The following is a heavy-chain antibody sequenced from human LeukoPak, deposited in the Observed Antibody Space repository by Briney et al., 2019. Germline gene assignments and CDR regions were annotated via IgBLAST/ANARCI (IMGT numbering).Heavy chain of an antibody. Sequence: ALVKVSCKASGYTFTSYDINWVRQATGQGLEWMGWMNPNSGNTGYAQKFQGRVTMTRNTSISTAYMELSSLRSDDTAVYYCARAGTDTNIFNDYWGQGTLVTVSS. J-gene: IGHJ4*02. V-gene: IGHV1-8*01. CDR3: ARAGTDTNIFNDY. CDR2: MNPNSGNT. CDR1: GYTFTSYD. D-gene: IGHD3-9*01.